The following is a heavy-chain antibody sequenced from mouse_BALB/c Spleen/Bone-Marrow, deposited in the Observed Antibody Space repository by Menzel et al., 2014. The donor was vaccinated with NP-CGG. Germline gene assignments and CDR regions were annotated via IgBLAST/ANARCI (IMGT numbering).Heavy chain of an antibody. Sequence: EVKLMESGGDLVKPGGSLKLSCAASGFTFSNYGMSWVRQTPDKRLEWVATISSGGSYTYFPDSVKGRFAISRDNAKITLYLQMNSLKSEDAAMYYCARLTPDYAMDYWGQGTSVTVSS. CDR3: ARLTPDYAMDY. V-gene: IGHV5-6*01. CDR1: GFTFSNYG. J-gene: IGHJ4*01. CDR2: ISSGGSYT. D-gene: IGHD1-3*01.